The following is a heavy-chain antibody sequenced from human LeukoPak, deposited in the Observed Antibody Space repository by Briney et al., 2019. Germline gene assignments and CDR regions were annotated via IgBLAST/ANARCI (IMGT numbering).Heavy chain of an antibody. J-gene: IGHJ5*02. V-gene: IGHV4-34*01. CDR2: INHSGST. CDR3: ARAHVLRYFDWLSPEGHWFDP. D-gene: IGHD3-9*01. Sequence: SETLSLTCAVYGGSFSGYYWSWIRQPPGKGLEWIGEINHSGSTNYNPSLKSRVTISVDTSKNQFSPKLSSVTAADTAVYYCARAHVLRYFDWLSPEGHWFDPWGQGTLVTVSS. CDR1: GGSFSGYY.